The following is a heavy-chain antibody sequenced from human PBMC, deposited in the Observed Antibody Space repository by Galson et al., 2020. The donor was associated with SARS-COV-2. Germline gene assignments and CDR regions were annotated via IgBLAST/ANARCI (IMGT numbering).Heavy chain of an antibody. D-gene: IGHD2-8*01. Sequence: GESLKISCAASGFTFDYYTMNWVRQAPGKGLEWVAVIGYDGSKKDYADSVKGRFTISRENSKNTVHLQMNSLRAEDTAVYYCVRGEVTNGPYYYGMDVWGQGTTVTVSS. CDR2: IGYDGSKK. CDR3: VRGEVTNGPYYYGMDV. J-gene: IGHJ6*02. V-gene: IGHV3-30*04. CDR1: GFTFDYYT.